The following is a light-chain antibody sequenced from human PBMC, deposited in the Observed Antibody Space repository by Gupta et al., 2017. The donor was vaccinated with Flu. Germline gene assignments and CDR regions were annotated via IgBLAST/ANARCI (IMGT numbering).Light chain of an antibody. J-gene: IGLJ3*02. CDR1: SSNFGARYD. CDR2: GNN. Sequence: QSVLSPPPSVSGAPGQSLTISCTGSSSNFGARYDVHWYQQLPVTAPKLLIYGNNHRPSGVPDRFSGSKSGTSASLAITGLQAEDEAHYYCQSYDSSLSGSVFGGGTKLTVL. V-gene: IGLV1-40*01. CDR3: QSYDSSLSGSV.